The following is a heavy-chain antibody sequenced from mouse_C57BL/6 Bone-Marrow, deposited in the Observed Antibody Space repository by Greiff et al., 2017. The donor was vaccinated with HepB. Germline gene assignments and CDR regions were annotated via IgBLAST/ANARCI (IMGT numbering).Heavy chain of an antibody. CDR3: TRFHYGNYGYAMDY. D-gene: IGHD2-1*01. CDR1: GYTFTSYW. Sequence: EVQLQQSGTVLARPGASVKMSCKTSGYTFTSYWMHWVKQRPGQGLEWIGAIYPGNSDTSYNQKFKGKAKLTAVTSASTAYMELSSLTNEDSAVYYCTRFHYGNYGYAMDYWGQGTSVTVSS. V-gene: IGHV1-5*01. J-gene: IGHJ4*01. CDR2: IYPGNSDT.